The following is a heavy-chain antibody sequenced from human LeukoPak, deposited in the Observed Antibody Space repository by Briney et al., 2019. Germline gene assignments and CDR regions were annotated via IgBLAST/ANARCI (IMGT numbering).Heavy chain of an antibody. Sequence: GGSLRLSCAASGFTFSSYEMNWVRQAPGKGLEWVSYISSSGSTIYYADSVKGRFTISRDNAKNSLYLQMNRLRAEDTAVYYCARESYSSSWFDAFDIWGQGTMVTVSS. V-gene: IGHV3-48*03. CDR3: ARESYSSSWFDAFDI. D-gene: IGHD6-13*01. J-gene: IGHJ3*02. CDR2: ISSSGSTI. CDR1: GFTFSSYE.